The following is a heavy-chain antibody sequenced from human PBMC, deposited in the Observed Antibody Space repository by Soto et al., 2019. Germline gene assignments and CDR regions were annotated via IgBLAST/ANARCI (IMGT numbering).Heavy chain of an antibody. Sequence: QVQLVQSGAEVKKPESSVKVSCKAPGGTFSTYAISWVRQAPGQGLEWMGGIIPMFGTANYAQRFQDRVTITADESTNTVYMEWRSLRSEDTAVYFCASGIQLWLRRINNGYSGWGQGTLVTVSS. CDR2: IIPMFGTA. CDR3: ASGIQLWLRRINNGYSG. J-gene: IGHJ4*02. D-gene: IGHD5-18*01. CDR1: GGTFSTYA. V-gene: IGHV1-69*12.